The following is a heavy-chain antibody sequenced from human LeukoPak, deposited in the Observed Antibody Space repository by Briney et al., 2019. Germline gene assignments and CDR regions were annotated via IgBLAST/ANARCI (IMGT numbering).Heavy chain of an antibody. V-gene: IGHV3-30*04. Sequence: GGSLRLSCAASGFTFSSFAIHWVRQAPGKGLEWVAIISYESHKDYADSVKGRFTISRDNSKNTLYLQMNSLRAEDTAVYYCAKGRGWEASYYYYYMDVWGKGTTVTISS. CDR1: GFTFSSFA. CDR2: ISYESHK. D-gene: IGHD1-26*01. J-gene: IGHJ6*03. CDR3: AKGRGWEASYYYYYMDV.